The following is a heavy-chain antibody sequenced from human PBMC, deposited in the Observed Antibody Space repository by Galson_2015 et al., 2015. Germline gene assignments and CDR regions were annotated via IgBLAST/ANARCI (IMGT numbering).Heavy chain of an antibody. CDR2: IIPLLDIA. CDR3: AATEGSAVLAS. J-gene: IGHJ5*02. V-gene: IGHV1-69*02. CDR1: ADTFNRYT. Sequence: SVKVSCKASADTFNRYTFTWVRQAPGQGLEWMGRIIPLLDIANYAQKFQGRVTITADKSTTTAYMELSSLKFEDTALYFCAATEGSAVLASWGRGTLVTVSS.